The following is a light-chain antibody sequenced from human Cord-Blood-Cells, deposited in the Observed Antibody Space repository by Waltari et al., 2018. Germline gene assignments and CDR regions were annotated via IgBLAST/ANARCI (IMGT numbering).Light chain of an antibody. CDR3: QQYYSTPFT. CDR2: WAS. CDR1: XSVLYSSNNKND. V-gene: IGKV4-1*01. J-gene: IGKJ3*01. Sequence: DIVMTQSPDSLAVSLGEXXXXXXXXXXSVLYSSNNKNDLAWYQQKPGQPPKLLIYWASTRESGVPDRFSGSGSGTDFTLTISSLQAEDVAVYYCQQYYSTPFTFGPGTKVDIK.